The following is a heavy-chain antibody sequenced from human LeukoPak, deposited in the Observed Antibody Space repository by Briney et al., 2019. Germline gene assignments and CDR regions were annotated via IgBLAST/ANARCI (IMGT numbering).Heavy chain of an antibody. J-gene: IGHJ4*02. CDR1: GSTFSSYA. V-gene: IGHV3-23*01. CDR2: ISGSGGST. CDR3: AKDLFGGSYRTFDY. Sequence: GGSLRLSCAASGSTFSSYAMSWVRQAPGKGLEWVSAISGSGGSTYYADSVKGRFTIYRDNSKNTLYLQMNSLRAEDTAVYYCAKDLFGGSYRTFDYWGQGTLLTVSS. D-gene: IGHD1-26*01.